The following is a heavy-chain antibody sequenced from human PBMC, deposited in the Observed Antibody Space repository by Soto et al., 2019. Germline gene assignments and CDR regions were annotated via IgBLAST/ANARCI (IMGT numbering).Heavy chain of an antibody. CDR3: VRRDSRSSNWFPKLWYFDL. J-gene: IGHJ2*01. Sequence: EMQLAQSREEVKKAGESLKIYCETFGYSFTSYWIGWVRQLPGKGLEWVATIYPHDSDAVYSPSFLGQVTISVDKSRHTAYLEWNTLRASDSAIYYCVRRDSRSSNWFPKLWYFDLWGPGTLVTVSS. CDR1: GYSFTSYW. V-gene: IGHV5-51*01. D-gene: IGHD4-4*01. CDR2: IYPHDSDA.